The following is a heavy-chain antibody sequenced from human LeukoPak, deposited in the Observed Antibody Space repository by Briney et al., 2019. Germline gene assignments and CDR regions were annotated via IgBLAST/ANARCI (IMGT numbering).Heavy chain of an antibody. D-gene: IGHD2-15*01. V-gene: IGHV3-66*01. CDR2: IYLRGDT. Sequence: GGSLRLSCAASGFTVSSIYMSWVRQAPGKGLEWVSSIYLRGDTYYADSVKGRFTISRDSSKNTLFLQMNSLRADDTAVYYCARVQGYCSRERCYSEYFEHWGQGTLVIVSS. CDR1: GFTVSSIY. CDR3: ARVQGYCSRERCYSEYFEH. J-gene: IGHJ1*01.